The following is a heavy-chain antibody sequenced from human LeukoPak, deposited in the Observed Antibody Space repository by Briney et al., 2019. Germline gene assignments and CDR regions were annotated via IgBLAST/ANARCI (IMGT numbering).Heavy chain of an antibody. J-gene: IGHJ4*02. D-gene: IGHD6-13*01. CDR2: ISSSSSYI. Sequence: PGGSLRLSCAASGFTFSSYSMNWVRQAPGKGLEWGSSISSSSSYIYYADSVKGRFTISRDNAKNSLYLQMNSLRAEDTAAYYCAREAGSSSWFYYWGQGTLVTVSS. V-gene: IGHV3-21*01. CDR1: GFTFSSYS. CDR3: AREAGSSSWFYY.